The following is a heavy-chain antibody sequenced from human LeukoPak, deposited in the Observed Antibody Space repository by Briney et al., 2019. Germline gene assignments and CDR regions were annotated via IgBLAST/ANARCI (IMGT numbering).Heavy chain of an antibody. CDR3: TSYPYDFWSGYHQVDY. CDR1: GFTFGDYA. V-gene: IGHV3-49*04. D-gene: IGHD3-3*01. J-gene: IGHJ4*02. Sequence: GGSLRLSCTASGFTFGDYAMSWVRQAPGKGLEWVGFIRSKAYGGTTEYAASVKGRFTISRDDSKSIAYLQMNSLKTEDTAVYYCTSYPYDFWSGYHQVDYWGQGTLVTVSS. CDR2: IRSKAYGGTT.